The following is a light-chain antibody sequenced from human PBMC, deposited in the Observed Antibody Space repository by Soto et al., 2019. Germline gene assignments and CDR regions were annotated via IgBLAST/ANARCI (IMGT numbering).Light chain of an antibody. CDR3: QQYGDSPQT. J-gene: IGKJ1*01. CDR2: GAS. Sequence: STQSQVIACLSPGEIATLSPMTSQSVSSSYLAWYQQKPGQAPRLLFYGASNRATAIPDRFSGSGFGTDFTLTITRLEPEDFAVYYCQQYGDSPQTFGPGTKVDI. CDR1: QSVSSSY. V-gene: IGKV3-20*01.